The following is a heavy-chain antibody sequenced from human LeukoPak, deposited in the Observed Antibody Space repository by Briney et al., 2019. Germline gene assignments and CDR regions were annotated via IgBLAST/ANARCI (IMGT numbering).Heavy chain of an antibody. J-gene: IGHJ4*02. CDR3: VRDQSEFDS. CDR2: IHYGGST. V-gene: IGHV4-59*01. Sequence: KSSETLSLTCSVSGGSIKTYYWTRIRQPPGKGLEWIGYIHYGGSTDSNPSLMGRVTISLDTSKSQFSLELRSVTAADTAVYYCVRDQSEFDSWGQGTVVTVSS. CDR1: GGSIKTYY.